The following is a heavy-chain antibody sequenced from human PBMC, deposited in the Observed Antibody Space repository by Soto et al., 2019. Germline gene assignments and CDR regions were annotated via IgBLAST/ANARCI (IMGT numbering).Heavy chain of an antibody. J-gene: IGHJ4*02. CDR2: IDRGGDIT. Sequence: GGSLRLSCAASGFPFVNFAMSWVRQAPGKGLEWVSSIDRGGDITFYVVSVKGRFSISRDNSRNTLFLLMNNLRAEDSALYYCTKASRAYKPTDLFFDSWGQGTLVTVSS. D-gene: IGHD1-1*01. V-gene: IGHV3-23*01. CDR1: GFPFVNFA. CDR3: TKASRAYKPTDLFFDS.